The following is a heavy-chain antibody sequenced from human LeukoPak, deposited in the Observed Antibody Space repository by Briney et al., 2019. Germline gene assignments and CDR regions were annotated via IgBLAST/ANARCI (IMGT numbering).Heavy chain of an antibody. J-gene: IGHJ6*02. CDR2: INPSGGST. Sequence: ASVKVSCKASGYTFTSYYMHWVRQAPGQGLEWMGIINPSGGSTSYAQKFQGRVTMTRNTSISTAYMELSSLGSEDTAVYYCARGGRKGIQLWFLVKRYGMDVWGQGTTVTVSS. CDR3: ARGGRKGIQLWFLVKRYGMDV. CDR1: GYTFTSYY. D-gene: IGHD5-18*01. V-gene: IGHV1-46*01.